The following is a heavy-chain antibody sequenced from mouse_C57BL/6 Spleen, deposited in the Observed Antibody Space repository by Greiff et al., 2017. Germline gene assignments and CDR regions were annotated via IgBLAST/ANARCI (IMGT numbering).Heavy chain of an antibody. Sequence: VQLKESGPGMVKPSQSLSLTCTVTGYSITSGYDWHWIRHFPGNKLEWMGYISYSGSTNYNPSLKSRISITHDTSKNHFFLKLNSVTTEDTATYYCAMGGYLGDYAMDYWGQGTSVTVSS. V-gene: IGHV3-1*01. CDR2: ISYSGST. CDR1: GYSITSGYD. D-gene: IGHD2-2*01. J-gene: IGHJ4*01. CDR3: AMGGYLGDYAMDY.